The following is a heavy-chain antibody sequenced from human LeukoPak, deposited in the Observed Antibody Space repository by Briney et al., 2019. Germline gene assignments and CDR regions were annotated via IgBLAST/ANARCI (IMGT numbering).Heavy chain of an antibody. J-gene: IGHJ4*02. Sequence: GESLKISCTVSGFTVSRSYMTWVRQAPGKGLEWVSVIYSGGSTYYAGSVKGRFTISRDNSKNTLYLQMNSLRAEDTAVYYCARADYAYFDYWGQGTLVTVSS. CDR2: IYSGGST. D-gene: IGHD4-17*01. CDR3: ARADYAYFDY. V-gene: IGHV3-53*01. CDR1: GFTVSRSY.